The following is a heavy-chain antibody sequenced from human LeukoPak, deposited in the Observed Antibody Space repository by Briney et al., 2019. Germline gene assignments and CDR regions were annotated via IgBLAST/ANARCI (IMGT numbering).Heavy chain of an antibody. CDR2: IYHSGST. J-gene: IGHJ6*04. CDR3: ARFRAAAGTGDV. CDR1: GYSISSGYY. D-gene: IGHD6-13*01. Sequence: PSETLSLTCTVSGYSISSGYYWGWIRQPPGKGLEWIGSIYHSGSTYYNPSLKSRVTISVDTSKNQFSLKLSSVPAADTAVYYCARFRAAAGTGDVWGKGTTVTVSS. V-gene: IGHV4-38-2*02.